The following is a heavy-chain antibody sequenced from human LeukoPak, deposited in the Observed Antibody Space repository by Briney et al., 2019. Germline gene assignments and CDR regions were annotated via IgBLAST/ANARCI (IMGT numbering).Heavy chain of an antibody. D-gene: IGHD2-8*01. CDR2: IIPIFGTA. Sequence: GASVKVSCKASGGTFSSYAISWVRQAPGQGLEWMGGIIPIFGTANYAQKFQGRVTITADESTSTAYMELSSLRSEDTAVYYCVSWCTNGVCYGHYYYYGMDVWGQGTTVTVSS. CDR1: GGTFSSYA. V-gene: IGHV1-69*13. J-gene: IGHJ6*02. CDR3: VSWCTNGVCYGHYYYYGMDV.